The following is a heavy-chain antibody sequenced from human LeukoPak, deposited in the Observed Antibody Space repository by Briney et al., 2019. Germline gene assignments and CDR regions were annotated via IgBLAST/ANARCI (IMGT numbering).Heavy chain of an antibody. Sequence: GASVKVSCKASGYTFSSYYMHWVRLAPGQGLEWMGIIDPTGGDTTYAPKFQDRVTLTRDTSTSTVYLGLSSLRSDDTAVYYCARRFPMTTVTAFGSWGQGTLVTVSS. CDR2: IDPTGGDT. D-gene: IGHD4-17*01. J-gene: IGHJ4*02. CDR1: GYTFSSYY. CDR3: ARRFPMTTVTAFGS. V-gene: IGHV1-46*01.